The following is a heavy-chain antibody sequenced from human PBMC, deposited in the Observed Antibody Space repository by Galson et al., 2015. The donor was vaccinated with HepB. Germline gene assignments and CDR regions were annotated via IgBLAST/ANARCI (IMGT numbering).Heavy chain of an antibody. CDR2: ISYDGSNK. D-gene: IGHD2-8*01. J-gene: IGHJ4*02. Sequence: SLRLSCAASGFTFSSYAMHWVRQAPGKGLEWVAVISYDGSNKYYADSVKGRFTISRDNSKNTLYLQVNSLRAEDTAVYYCARDPQDIVLMVYHWGEFYFDYWGQGTLVTVSS. CDR3: ARDPQDIVLMVYHWGEFYFDY. CDR1: GFTFSSYA. V-gene: IGHV3-30*04.